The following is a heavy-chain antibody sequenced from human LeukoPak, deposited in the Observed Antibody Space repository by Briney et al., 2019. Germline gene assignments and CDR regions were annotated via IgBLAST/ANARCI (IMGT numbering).Heavy chain of an antibody. CDR1: GFTIGTAW. CDR3: IAHFPYFYGFDV. D-gene: IGHD3-3*02. CDR2: IKSEGEGATT. V-gene: IGHV3-15*01. Sequence: GGSPRLSCVSSGFTIGTAWMSWVRQAPGKGLEWLGHIKSEGEGATTDYAAPAKGRFAISRDDSKNMIYLQMSSLKIDDTAIYYCIAHFPYFYGFDVWGKGTTVTVSS. J-gene: IGHJ6*04.